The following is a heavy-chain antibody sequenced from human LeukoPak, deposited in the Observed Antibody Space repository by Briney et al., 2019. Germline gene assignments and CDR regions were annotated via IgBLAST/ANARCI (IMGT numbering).Heavy chain of an antibody. CDR2: LKNDGGSK. Sequence: GGSLRLSCAASGFTFTSYGMRCVRKAPGKGLDWVSCLKNDGGSKYYADSVKGRFTISRDNSKNTLYLQMNSLGAADTAVSYCAKDCGGCPTFYHGDWGQGTLVTVSS. CDR3: AKDCGGCPTFYHGD. V-gene: IGHV3-30*02. D-gene: IGHD2-21*01. CDR1: GFTFTSYG. J-gene: IGHJ4*02.